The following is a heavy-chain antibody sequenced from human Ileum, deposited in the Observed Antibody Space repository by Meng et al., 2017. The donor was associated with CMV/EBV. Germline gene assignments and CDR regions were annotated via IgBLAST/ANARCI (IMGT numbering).Heavy chain of an antibody. CDR3: ARARDYGPIDY. J-gene: IGHJ4*02. V-gene: IGHV1-46*01. CDR1: GSTFTSDD. Sequence: QVQGVQSGAEVNKPGASGKVSCKAPGSTFTSDDMHWVRQAPGQGLEWMGVFNPSGGYTNYAQDFKGRVTMTRDTSTTTVSMDLSSLRSEDTAVYYCARARDYGPIDYWGQGTLVTVSS. CDR2: FNPSGGYT. D-gene: IGHD4-17*01.